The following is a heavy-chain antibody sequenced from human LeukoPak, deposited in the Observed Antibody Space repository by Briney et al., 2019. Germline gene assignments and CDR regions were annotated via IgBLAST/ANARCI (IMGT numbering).Heavy chain of an antibody. Sequence: SETLSLTCTVSGGSISSSYWSWIRRPPGKGLEWIGYISYNGGANYNPSLKSRVTISIDTSKNQFSLKLSSVTAADAAVYYCARGIVAAGTFDYWGQGTLVTVSS. V-gene: IGHV4-59*08. CDR2: ISYNGGA. J-gene: IGHJ4*02. CDR3: ARGIVAAGTFDY. D-gene: IGHD6-13*01. CDR1: GGSISSSY.